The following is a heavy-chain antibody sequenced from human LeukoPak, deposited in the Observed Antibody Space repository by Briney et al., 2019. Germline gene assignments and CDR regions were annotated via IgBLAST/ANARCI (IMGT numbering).Heavy chain of an antibody. V-gene: IGHV4-61*08. CDR3: AREEVAVAGFDY. CDR1: GGSVSSGGYY. CDR2: IYYSGST. J-gene: IGHJ4*02. D-gene: IGHD6-19*01. Sequence: SETLSLTCTVSGGSVSSGGYYWSWIRQPPGKGLEWIGYIYYSGSTNYNPSLKSRVTISVDTSKNQFSLKLSSVTAADTAVYYCAREEVAVAGFDYWGQGTLVTVSS.